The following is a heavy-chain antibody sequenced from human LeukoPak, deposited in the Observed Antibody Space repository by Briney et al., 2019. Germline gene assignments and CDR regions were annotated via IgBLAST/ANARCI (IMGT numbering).Heavy chain of an antibody. CDR3: ARDQQLPGHTSFDP. J-gene: IGHJ5*02. Sequence: GGSLRLSCAASGFTFGDYGMSWVRQAPGKGLEWVSGINWNGGSAGYADSVKGRFTISRDKAKNSPYLQMNSLRAEDTALYYCARDQQLPGHTSFDPWGQGTLVTVSS. D-gene: IGHD6-13*01. V-gene: IGHV3-20*04. CDR1: GFTFGDYG. CDR2: INWNGGSA.